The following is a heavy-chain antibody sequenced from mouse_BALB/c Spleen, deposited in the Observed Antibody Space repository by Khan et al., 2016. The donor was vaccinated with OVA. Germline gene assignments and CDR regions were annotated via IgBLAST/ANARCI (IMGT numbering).Heavy chain of an antibody. V-gene: IGHV2-9*02. D-gene: IGHD1-1*01. CDR3: ARDLGKSHWYFDV. J-gene: IGHJ1*01. CDR1: AFSLTSYG. Sequence: QVQLKESGPGLVAPSQSLSITCTVSAFSLTSYGVHWVRQPPGKGLEWLGVIWTGGSTNYNSALRSRLTINKDNSKNKVFLKMNNLQTEDTAMYCCARDLGKSHWYFDVWGAGTTVTVSS. CDR2: IWTGGST.